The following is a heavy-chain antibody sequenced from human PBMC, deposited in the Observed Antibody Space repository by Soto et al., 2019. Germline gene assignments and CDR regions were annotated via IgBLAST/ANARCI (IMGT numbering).Heavy chain of an antibody. V-gene: IGHV4-31*03. CDR3: ARGGYCTGGSCYLGPLGY. Sequence: QVQLQESGPGLVKPSQTLSLTCTVSGGSICSGGYYWSWIRQHPGKGLEWIGHINYSGSTYYNPSLKSRVTISEDTSKNQFSLKLSSATAAGTAVYYCARGGYCTGGSCYLGPLGYWGQGTLVTVSS. D-gene: IGHD2-15*01. J-gene: IGHJ4*02. CDR2: INYSGST. CDR1: GGSICSGGYY.